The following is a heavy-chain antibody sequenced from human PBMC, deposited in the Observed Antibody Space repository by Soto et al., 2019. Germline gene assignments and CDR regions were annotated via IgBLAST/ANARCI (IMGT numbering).Heavy chain of an antibody. D-gene: IGHD3-22*01. CDR1: GYTLTELS. J-gene: IGHJ3*02. V-gene: IGHV1-24*01. Sequence: ASVKVSCKVSGYTLTELSMHWVGQAAGKGLEWMGGFDPEDGETIYAQKFQGRVTMTEDTSTDTAYMELSSLRSEDTAVYYRATGKEWVIKFDAFDIWGQGTMVSVS. CDR2: FDPEDGET. CDR3: ATGKEWVIKFDAFDI.